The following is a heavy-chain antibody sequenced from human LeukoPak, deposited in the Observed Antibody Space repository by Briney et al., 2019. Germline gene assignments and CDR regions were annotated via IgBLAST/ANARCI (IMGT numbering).Heavy chain of an antibody. CDR3: AREFGSSSWYNWFDP. Sequence: ASVKVSCKASGYSLTTYAMNWVRQAPGQGLEWMGWINTNTGNPAYAQGFTGRFVFSLDASVSTAYLQISSLKAEDTAVYYCAREFGSSSWYNWFDPWGQGTLVTVSS. CDR1: GYSLTTYA. J-gene: IGHJ5*02. V-gene: IGHV7-4-1*02. CDR2: INTNTGNP. D-gene: IGHD6-13*01.